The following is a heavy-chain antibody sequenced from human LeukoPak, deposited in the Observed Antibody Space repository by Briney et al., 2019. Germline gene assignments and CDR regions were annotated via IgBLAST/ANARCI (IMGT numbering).Heavy chain of an antibody. CDR1: GYTLTELS. CDR3: ATASTTVVTPPDY. D-gene: IGHD4-23*01. V-gene: IGHV1-24*01. Sequence: ASVKVSCKVSGYTLTELSMHWVRQAPGKGLEWMGGFDSEDGETIYAQKFQGRVTMTEDTSTDTAYMELSSLRSEDTAVYYCATASTTVVTPPDYWGQGTLVTVSS. J-gene: IGHJ4*02. CDR2: FDSEDGET.